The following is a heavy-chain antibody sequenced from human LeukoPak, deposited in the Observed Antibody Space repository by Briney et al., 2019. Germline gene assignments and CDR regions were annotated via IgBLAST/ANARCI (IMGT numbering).Heavy chain of an antibody. CDR2: IYSGGST. Sequence: GGSLRLSCAASGFTVTTNYMTWVRQAPGKGLEWVSVIYSGGSTFYADSVKGRFTISRDNAKNSLYLQMNSLRAEDTAVYYCARKGSCWYYFDYWGQGTLVTVSS. CDR3: ARKGSCWYYFDY. CDR1: GFTVTTNY. D-gene: IGHD6-13*01. J-gene: IGHJ4*02. V-gene: IGHV3-53*01.